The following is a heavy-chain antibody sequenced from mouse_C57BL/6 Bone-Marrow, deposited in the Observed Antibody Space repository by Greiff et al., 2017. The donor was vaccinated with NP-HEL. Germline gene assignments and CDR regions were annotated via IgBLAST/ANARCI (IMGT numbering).Heavy chain of an antibody. CDR2: IHPNSGST. J-gene: IGHJ4*01. CDR3: ARDSIYYYGSSYDYYALDY. V-gene: IGHV1-64*01. CDR1: GYTFTSYW. D-gene: IGHD1-1*01. Sequence: VQLQQPGAELVKPGASVKLSCKASGYTFTSYWMHWVKQRPGQGLEWIGMIHPNSGSTNYNEKFKSKATLTVDKSSSTAYMELSSLTSEDSAVYYCARDSIYYYGSSYDYYALDYWDQGTSVTVSS.